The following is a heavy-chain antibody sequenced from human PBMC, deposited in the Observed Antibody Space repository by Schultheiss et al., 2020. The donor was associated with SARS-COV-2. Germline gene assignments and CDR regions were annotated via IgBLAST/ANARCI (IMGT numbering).Heavy chain of an antibody. CDR3: ASGYRTSSTAFDF. V-gene: IGHV4-59*01. D-gene: IGHD6-6*01. CDR2: VYYTGST. J-gene: IGHJ3*01. Sequence: SQTLSLTCTVSGGSISTYYWSWIRQPPGSGLEWIGYVYYTGSTYYNPSLRSRLTISLDTSKNQFSLKLSSVTAADTAVYYCASGYRTSSTAFDFWGQGSMVTVSS. CDR1: GGSISTYY.